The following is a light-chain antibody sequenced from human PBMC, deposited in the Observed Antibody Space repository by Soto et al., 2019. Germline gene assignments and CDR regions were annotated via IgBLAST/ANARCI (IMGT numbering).Light chain of an antibody. CDR1: KLGDKY. J-gene: IGLJ2*01. Sequence: SYELTQPPSVSVSPGQTASITCSGDKLGDKYPCWYQQKPGQSPVLVIYQDSKRPSRIPERFSGSNSGNTATLTISGTQAMDEADYYCQAWDNSPHVVFGGGTKLTVL. V-gene: IGLV3-1*01. CDR2: QDS. CDR3: QAWDNSPHVV.